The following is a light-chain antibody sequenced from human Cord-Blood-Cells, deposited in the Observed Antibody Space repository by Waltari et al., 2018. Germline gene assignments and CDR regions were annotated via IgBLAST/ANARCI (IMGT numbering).Light chain of an antibody. CDR3: MQALQNLLT. CDR1: QSLLHSNGYNY. CDR2: LGS. V-gene: IGKV2-28*01. J-gene: IGKJ4*01. Sequence: DIVMTQSPLSLPVTPGEPASISCRSSQSLLHSNGYNYLDWYLQKPGQSPQLLIYLGSNRASGVPDRFSGSGSDTDFTLKISRVEAEDVGVYYCMQALQNLLTFGGGTKVEIK.